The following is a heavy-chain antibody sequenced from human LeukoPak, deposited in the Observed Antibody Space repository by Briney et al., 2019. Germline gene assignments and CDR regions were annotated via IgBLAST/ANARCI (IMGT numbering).Heavy chain of an antibody. CDR2: IHASGSS. CDR1: DVSITSYH. V-gene: IGHV4-4*07. D-gene: IGHD5-18*01. CDR3: ARDGLYSYGYSYFDY. Sequence: SETLSLTCTVSDVSITSYHWSWIRQPAGRELEWIGRIHASGSSNYNPSLKSRVTMSVDTSKNQFSLKLTSVTAADTAVYYCARDGLYSYGYSYFDYWGQGTLVTVSS. J-gene: IGHJ4*02.